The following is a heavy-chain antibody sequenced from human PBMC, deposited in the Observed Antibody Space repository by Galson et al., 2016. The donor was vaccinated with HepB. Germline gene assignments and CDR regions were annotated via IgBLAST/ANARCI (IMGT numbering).Heavy chain of an antibody. Sequence: SLRLSCAGSGFSFSNYAMCWVRQAPGKGLEWVSAISATGGNTHYAESVKGRFTISRDNSKNALFLQMYGLRAEDTAVYHCAKAEKWEHDFWGQGTLVTVSS. V-gene: IGHV3-23*01. CDR1: GFSFSNYA. CDR2: ISATGGNT. CDR3: AKAEKWEHDF. J-gene: IGHJ4*02. D-gene: IGHD1/OR15-1a*01.